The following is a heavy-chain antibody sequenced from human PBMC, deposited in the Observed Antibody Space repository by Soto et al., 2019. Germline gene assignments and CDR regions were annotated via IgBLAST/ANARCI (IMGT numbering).Heavy chain of an antibody. CDR1: GCSISTYY. CDR3: ARGGHCTDGVCSALDY. Sequence: QVQLQASGPGLVKPSETLSLTCTVSGCSISTYYWSWIRQPPGKGLEWIGYIYYSGTASYNPSLKSRVTISLDTSKNQFSLKLSSVTAADTAVYYCARGGHCTDGVCSALDYWGQGTLVTVSS. V-gene: IGHV4-59*08. D-gene: IGHD2-8*01. J-gene: IGHJ4*02. CDR2: IYYSGTA.